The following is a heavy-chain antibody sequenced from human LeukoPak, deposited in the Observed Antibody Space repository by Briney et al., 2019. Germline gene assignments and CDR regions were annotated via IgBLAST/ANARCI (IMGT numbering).Heavy chain of an antibody. CDR3: ARGQSRWELLNPPDY. J-gene: IGHJ4*02. Sequence: GGSLRLSCAASEFTFSSYAMHWVRQAPGKGLEYVSAISSNGGSTYYANSVKGRFTISRDNSKNTLYLQMGSLRAEDMAVYYCARGQSRWELLNPPDYWGQGTLVTVSS. D-gene: IGHD1-26*01. CDR1: EFTFSSYA. CDR2: ISSNGGST. V-gene: IGHV3-64*01.